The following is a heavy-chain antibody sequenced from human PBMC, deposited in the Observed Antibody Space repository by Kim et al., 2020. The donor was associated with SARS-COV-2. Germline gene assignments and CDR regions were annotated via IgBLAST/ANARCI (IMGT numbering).Heavy chain of an antibody. CDR1: GFTFDDYA. D-gene: IGHD3-3*01. CDR2: ISWNSGSI. J-gene: IGHJ6*02. Sequence: GGSLRLSCAASGFTFDDYAMHWVRQAPGKGLEWVSGISWNSGSIGYADSVKGRFTISRDNAKNSLYLQMNSLRAEDTALYYCAKDLDKRFLEWLLPPLDYYYYGMDIWGQGTTVTVSS. V-gene: IGHV3-9*01. CDR3: AKDLDKRFLEWLLPPLDYYYYGMDI.